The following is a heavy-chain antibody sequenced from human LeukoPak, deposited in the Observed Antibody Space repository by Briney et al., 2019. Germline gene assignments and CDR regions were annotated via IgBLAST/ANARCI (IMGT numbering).Heavy chain of an antibody. CDR1: GFTFSSYA. J-gene: IGHJ6*02. CDR3: ARGGHCSTTSCSNYDGMDV. CDR2: ISGSGGST. V-gene: IGHV3-23*01. D-gene: IGHD2-2*01. Sequence: RGSLRLSCAASGFTFSSYAMSWVRQAPGKGLEWVSAISGSGGSTYYADSVKGRFTISRDNSKNTLYLQMNSLRAEDTAVYFCARGGHCSTTSCSNYDGMDVWGQGTTLTVSS.